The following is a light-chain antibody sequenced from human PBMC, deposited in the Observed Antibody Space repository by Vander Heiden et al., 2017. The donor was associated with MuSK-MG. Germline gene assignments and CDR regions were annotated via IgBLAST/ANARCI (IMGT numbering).Light chain of an antibody. Sequence: QSALTQPPCMSVPPGHRGPTPCPGSTADIGAGYDVHWYRQLPGTATKLLIYGNTNRPSGVPDRISGSKSGTSASLAITGLQAEDEADYYCQSYDSSLSASMVFGGGTKLTVL. V-gene: IGLV1-40*01. CDR1: TADIGAGYD. CDR3: QSYDSSLSASMV. CDR2: GNT. J-gene: IGLJ2*01.